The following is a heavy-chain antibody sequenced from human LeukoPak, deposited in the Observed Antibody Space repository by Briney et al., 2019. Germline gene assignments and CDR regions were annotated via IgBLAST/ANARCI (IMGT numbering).Heavy chain of an antibody. CDR2: IKSKTDGGTT. J-gene: IGHJ6*02. CDR3: TTDSARIQVDYYGMDV. D-gene: IGHD5-18*01. Sequence: PGGSLRLSCAASGFTFSNAWMSWVRQAPGKGLEWVGRIKSKTDGGTTDYAAPVKGRFTISRDDSKNTLYLQMNSLKTEDTAVYYCTTDSARIQVDYYGMDVWGQGTTVTVSS. CDR1: GFTFSNAW. V-gene: IGHV3-15*01.